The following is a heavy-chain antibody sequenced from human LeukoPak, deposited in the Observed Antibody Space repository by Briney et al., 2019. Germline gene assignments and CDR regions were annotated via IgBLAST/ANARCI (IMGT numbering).Heavy chain of an antibody. CDR1: GYTFTGYY. J-gene: IGHJ4*02. CDR2: INPNSGGT. Sequence: GASVKVSCKASGYTFTGYYMHWVRQAPGQGLEWMGWINPNSGGTNYAQKFQGRVTMTRDTSISTAYMELRSLRSDDTAVYYCARDLAPNWGPTDYWGQGTLVTVSS. CDR3: ARDLAPNWGPTDY. D-gene: IGHD7-27*01. V-gene: IGHV1-2*02.